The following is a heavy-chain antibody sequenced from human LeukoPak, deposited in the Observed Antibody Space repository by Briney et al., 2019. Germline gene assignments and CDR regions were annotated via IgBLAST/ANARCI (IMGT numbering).Heavy chain of an antibody. CDR2: IWCDGSNK. J-gene: IGHJ4*02. D-gene: IGHD3-10*01. Sequence: GGSLRLSCAASGFTFSSYGMHWVRQAPGKGLEWVAVIWCDGSNKNYADSVKGRFTVSRDNSKNTLNLQMNSLRAEDTAVYYCARDNFSGLWFGESLLDYWGQGTLVTVSS. V-gene: IGHV3-33*01. CDR1: GFTFSSYG. CDR3: ARDNFSGLWFGESLLDY.